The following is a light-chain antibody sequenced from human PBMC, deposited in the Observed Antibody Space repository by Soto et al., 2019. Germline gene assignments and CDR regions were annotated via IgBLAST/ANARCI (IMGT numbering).Light chain of an antibody. CDR3: SSYTTSSNFV. Sequence: QSALTQPASVSGSPGQSITISCTGTSSDVGSYNLVSWYQQHPGKAPKLMIYEGSKRPSGVSNRFSGSKSGNTASLTISGLQAEDEADYYCSSYTTSSNFVFGGGTKVTVL. CDR2: EGS. CDR1: SSDVGSYNL. J-gene: IGLJ2*01. V-gene: IGLV2-14*02.